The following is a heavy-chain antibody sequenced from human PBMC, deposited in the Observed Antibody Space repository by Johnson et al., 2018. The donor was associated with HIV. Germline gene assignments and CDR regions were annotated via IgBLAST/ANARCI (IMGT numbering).Heavy chain of an antibody. CDR2: VYRDGNT. CDR1: GFSVTRND. V-gene: IGHV3-53*01. Sequence: VQLVESGGGLIQPGGSLRLSCAASGFSVTRNDMHWVRQAPGKGLEWVSVVYRDGNTKYADAVKGRCIITSDNAKNKVHLQLNSLRAEDTPVYYCTTRLRVGRTGPTTAFDIWGQGTMVTVSS. D-gene: IGHD1-1*01. J-gene: IGHJ3*02. CDR3: TTRLRVGRTGPTTAFDI.